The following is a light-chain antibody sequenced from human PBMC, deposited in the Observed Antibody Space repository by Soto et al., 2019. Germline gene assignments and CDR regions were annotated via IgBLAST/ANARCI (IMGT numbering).Light chain of an antibody. V-gene: IGKV1-6*01. CDR2: AAS. CDR1: QGIGND. Sequence: AIQMTQSRSSLSASVGDRVTITRRASQGIGNDLGWYQKKPGRAPKLLIYAASSLQSGVPSTFSGSGSGTDFHLTLSRLKHEDFETYYCLQDYNYPLTFGGGTPVDI. CDR3: LQDYNYPLT. J-gene: IGKJ4*01.